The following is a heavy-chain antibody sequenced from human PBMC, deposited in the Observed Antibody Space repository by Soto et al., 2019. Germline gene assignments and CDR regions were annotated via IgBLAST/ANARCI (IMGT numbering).Heavy chain of an antibody. CDR2: IIPIFGTA. CDR3: ASRVFEATAGALDY. CDR1: GGTFSSYA. J-gene: IGHJ4*02. V-gene: IGHV1-69*13. Sequence: WASVKVSCKASGGTFSSYAISWVRQAPGQGLEWMGGIIPIFGTANYAQKFQGRVTITADESTSTAYMELSSLRSEDTAVYYCASRVFEATAGALDYWGQGTLVTVSS. D-gene: IGHD3-10*02.